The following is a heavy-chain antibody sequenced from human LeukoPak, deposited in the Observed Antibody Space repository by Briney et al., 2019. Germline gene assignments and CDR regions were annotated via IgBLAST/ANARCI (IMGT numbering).Heavy chain of an antibody. CDR2: IDPSDSYT. J-gene: IGHJ4*02. V-gene: IGHV5-10-1*01. CDR3: ARLASARYSYYFDY. Sequence: GESLKISCKGSGYSFTSYWISWVRQMPGKGLEWMGRIDPSDSYTNYSPSFQGHVTNSADKSISTAYLQWGSLKASDTAMYYCARLASARYSYYFDYWGQGTLVTVSS. D-gene: IGHD2-15*01. CDR1: GYSFTSYW.